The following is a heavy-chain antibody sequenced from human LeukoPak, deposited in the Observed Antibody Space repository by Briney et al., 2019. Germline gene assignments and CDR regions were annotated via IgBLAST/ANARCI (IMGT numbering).Heavy chain of an antibody. D-gene: IGHD3-22*01. CDR1: GDTFTSYY. CDR2: INPSGGST. CDR3: ARGRHYYDSSDYYYEGDAFDI. V-gene: IGHV1-46*01. J-gene: IGHJ3*02. Sequence: GASVKVSCKASGDTFTSYYMHWVRQAPGQGLEWMGIINPSGGSTSYAQKFQGRVTMTRDMSTSTDYMELSSLRSEDTAVYYCARGRHYYDSSDYYYEGDAFDIWGQGTMVTVSS.